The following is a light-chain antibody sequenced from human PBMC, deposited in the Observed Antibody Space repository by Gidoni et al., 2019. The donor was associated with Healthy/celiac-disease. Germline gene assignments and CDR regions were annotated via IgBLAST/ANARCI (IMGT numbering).Light chain of an antibody. CDR3: AAWDDSLNGFYV. CDR1: SSNIGSNT. V-gene: IGLV1-44*01. J-gene: IGLJ1*01. CDR2: SNN. Sequence: SVLTQPPSASGPPGQRVTISCSGSSSNIGSNTVNWYQQLPGTAPKLLIYSNNQRPSGVPDRFSGSKSGTSASLAISGLQSEDEADYYCAAWDDSLNGFYVVGTGTKVTVL.